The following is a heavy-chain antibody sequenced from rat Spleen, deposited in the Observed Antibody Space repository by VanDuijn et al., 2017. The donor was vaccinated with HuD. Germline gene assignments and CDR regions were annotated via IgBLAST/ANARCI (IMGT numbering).Heavy chain of an antibody. D-gene: IGHD1-6*01. CDR3: TTLGSLWAPFDY. Sequence: EVQLVESGGDLVQPGRSMQLSCAASGFTFSNYYMAWVRQAPTKGLEWVASISTGGGNTYYRDSVKGRFTISRDNAKSTLYLQMDSLRSEDTATYYCTTLGSLWAPFDYWGQGVMVTVSS. J-gene: IGHJ2*01. V-gene: IGHV5-25*01. CDR1: GFTFSNYY. CDR2: ISTGGGNT.